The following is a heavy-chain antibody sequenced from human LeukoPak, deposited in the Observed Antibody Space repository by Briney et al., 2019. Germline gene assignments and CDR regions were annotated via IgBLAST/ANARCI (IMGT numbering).Heavy chain of an antibody. Sequence: SETLSLTCTVSGDSINSNNYYWSWIRQPPGKGLEWIGEINHSGSTNYNPSLKSRVTISVDTSKMQFSLKLSFVTAADTAVYYCARRGGEHSSAWYSGWGQGTLVTVSS. CDR3: ARRGGEHSSAWYSG. CDR2: INHSGST. D-gene: IGHD6-19*01. V-gene: IGHV4-39*07. CDR1: GDSINSNNYY. J-gene: IGHJ4*02.